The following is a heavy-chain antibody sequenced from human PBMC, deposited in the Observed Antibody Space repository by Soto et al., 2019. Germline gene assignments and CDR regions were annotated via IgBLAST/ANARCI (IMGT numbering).Heavy chain of an antibody. V-gene: IGHV5-51*01. CDR1: GYTFSNFW. J-gene: IGHJ4*02. CDR2: VYPGDSST. CDR3: ARQTGYPSDSHS. D-gene: IGHD4-4*01. Sequence: GESLKISCRTSGYTFSNFWIGWVRQMPGKGLEWMGVVYPGDSSTRYSPSFQGQVTISADKSINTAYLQWNSLKASDSAIYYCARQTGYPSDSHSWGQGTLGTVSS.